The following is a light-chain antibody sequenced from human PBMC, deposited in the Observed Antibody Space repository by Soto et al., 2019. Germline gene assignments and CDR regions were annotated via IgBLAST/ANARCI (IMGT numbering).Light chain of an antibody. V-gene: IGLV2-8*01. Sequence: QSALTQPPSASGSPGQSVAISCTGTSSDVGGYNYVSWYQQHPGKAPKLMIYEVNKRPSGVPDRFSGSKSGNTASLTVSGLQAEDEADYYCASWDDSVNGLVIGGGTQLTVL. CDR2: EVN. CDR1: SSDVGGYNY. CDR3: ASWDDSVNGLV. J-gene: IGLJ3*02.